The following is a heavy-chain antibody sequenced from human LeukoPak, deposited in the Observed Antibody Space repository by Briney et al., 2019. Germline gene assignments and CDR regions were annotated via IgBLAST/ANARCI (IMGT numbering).Heavy chain of an antibody. J-gene: IGHJ4*02. Sequence: SETLSLTCTVSGGSISSYYWSWIRQPPGKGLEWIGYIYYSGSTNYNPSLKSRVTISVDTSKNQFSLKLSPVTAADTAVYYCARVYSSSWYYFDYWGQGTLVTVSS. CDR1: GGSISSYY. CDR3: ARVYSSSWYYFDY. CDR2: IYYSGST. V-gene: IGHV4-59*01. D-gene: IGHD6-13*01.